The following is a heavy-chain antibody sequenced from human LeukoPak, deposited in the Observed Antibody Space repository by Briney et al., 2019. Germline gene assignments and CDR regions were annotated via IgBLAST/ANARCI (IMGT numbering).Heavy chain of an antibody. CDR2: IHYTGST. J-gene: IGHJ4*02. V-gene: IGHV4-59*01. CDR3: ATYTNRLHY. CDR1: SGSISYFY. Sequence: SETLSLTCTVSSGSISYFYWNWIRQPPGNGLEWIGYIHYTGSTNYNPSLKSRVTISVDTSKNQFSLKLSSVTAADTAVYYCATYTNRLHYWGQGTLVTVSS. D-gene: IGHD2-8*01.